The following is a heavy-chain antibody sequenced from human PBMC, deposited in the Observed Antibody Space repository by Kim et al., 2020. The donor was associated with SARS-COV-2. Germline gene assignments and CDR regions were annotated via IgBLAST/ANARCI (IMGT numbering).Heavy chain of an antibody. V-gene: IGHV3-23*01. Sequence: GGSLRLSCAASGLTFSSYAMIWVRQAPGKGLEWVSLISGTGGATEYAASVKGRFTISRDNSKNTLYLQMNSLRAEDTAVYFCAKGLQLYYYGLGIAFDYWGQGTLVTASS. J-gene: IGHJ4*02. CDR1: GLTFSSYA. CDR2: ISGTGGAT. D-gene: IGHD3-10*01. CDR3: AKGLQLYYYGLGIAFDY.